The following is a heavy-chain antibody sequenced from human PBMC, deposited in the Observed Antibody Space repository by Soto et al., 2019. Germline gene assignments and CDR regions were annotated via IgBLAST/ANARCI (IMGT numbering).Heavy chain of an antibody. CDR3: ADSWLPTRY. J-gene: IGHJ4*02. D-gene: IGHD5-12*01. V-gene: IGHV3-74*01. Sequence: RRLSCAASGFSFSHYWMHWVRQAPGKGLVWVSRISPDGRTTTYADSVKGRFTISRDNAKSTLYLQMNSLTVEDGAVYYCADSWLPTRYWGQGALVTVSS. CDR2: ISPDGRTT. CDR1: GFSFSHYW.